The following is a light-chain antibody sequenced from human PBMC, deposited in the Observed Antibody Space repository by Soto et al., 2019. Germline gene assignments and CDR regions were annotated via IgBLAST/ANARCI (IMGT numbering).Light chain of an antibody. CDR3: QQYDSYPST. V-gene: IGKV1-5*01. J-gene: IGKJ1*01. CDR1: QSISSW. CDR2: EAR. Sequence: DIQMTQSPSTLSASVGDRVTITCRASQSISSWLAWYLQKPGKAPKLLIYEARNLESGVPSRFSGSGSGTKFTLTVSSLQPDDFATYYCQQYDSYPSTFGQGTKVDIK.